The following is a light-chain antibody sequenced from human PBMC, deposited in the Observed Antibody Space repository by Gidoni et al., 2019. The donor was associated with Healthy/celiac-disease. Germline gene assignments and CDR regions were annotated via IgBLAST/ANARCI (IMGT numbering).Light chain of an antibody. V-gene: IGLV1-44*01. Sequence: QSVLTQPPSTSGTPGQRVTISCSGSSSNIGGNIVNWYKQLPGTAPRLLMYSNDQRPSGVPDRFSGSKSGTSASLAISGLPSEDEADYYCAAWDASLTGWVFGGGTKLTVL. CDR2: SND. CDR1: SSNIGGNI. J-gene: IGLJ3*02. CDR3: AAWDASLTGWV.